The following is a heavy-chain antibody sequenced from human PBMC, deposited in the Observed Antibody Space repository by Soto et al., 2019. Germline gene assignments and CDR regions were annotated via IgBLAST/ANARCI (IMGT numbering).Heavy chain of an antibody. CDR2: INPNSGGT. CDR1: GYTFTGYY. Sequence: ASVKVSCKASGYTFTGYYMHWVRQAPGQGLEWMGWINPNSGGTNYAQKFQGWVTMTRDTSISTAYMGLSRLRSDDTAVYYCARAGGVLGYCSSTSCYEISDYWGQGTLVTVSS. CDR3: ARAGGVLGYCSSTSCYEISDY. J-gene: IGHJ4*02. D-gene: IGHD2-2*01. V-gene: IGHV1-2*04.